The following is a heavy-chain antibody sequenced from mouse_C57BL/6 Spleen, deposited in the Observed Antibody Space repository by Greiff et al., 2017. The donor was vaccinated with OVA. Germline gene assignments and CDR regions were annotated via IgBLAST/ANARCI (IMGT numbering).Heavy chain of an antibody. D-gene: IGHD2-4*01. V-gene: IGHV3-6*01. J-gene: IGHJ4*01. Sequence: ESGPGLVKPSQSLSLTCSVTGYSITSGYYWNWIRQFPGNKLEWMGYISYDGSNNYNPSLKNRISITRDTSKNQFFLKLNSVTTEDTATYYCAREDYDYDGGPYYYAMDYWGQGTSVTVSS. CDR1: GYSITSGYY. CDR2: ISYDGSN. CDR3: AREDYDYDGGPYYYAMDY.